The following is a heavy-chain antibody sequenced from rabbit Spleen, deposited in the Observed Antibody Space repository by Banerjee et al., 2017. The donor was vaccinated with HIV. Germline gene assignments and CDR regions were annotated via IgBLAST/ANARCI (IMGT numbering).Heavy chain of an antibody. Sequence: QSLEESGGDLVKPEGSLTLTCTASGFSFSSSYYMCWVRQAPGKGLEWIACIYAGNSGNTYYASWAKGRFTISKTSSTTVDLKMTSLTAADTATYFCARGDSDHSAGRDLWGQGTLVTVS. D-gene: IGHD7-1*01. J-gene: IGHJ4*01. V-gene: IGHV1S40*01. CDR2: IYAGNSGNT. CDR3: ARGDSDHSAGRDL. CDR1: GFSFSSSYY.